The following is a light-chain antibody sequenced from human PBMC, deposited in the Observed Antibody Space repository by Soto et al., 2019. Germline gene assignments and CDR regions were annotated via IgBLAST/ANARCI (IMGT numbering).Light chain of an antibody. CDR3: QQRSNWPT. V-gene: IGKV3-11*01. Sequence: EIVLAQSPGTLSLSPGERATLSCRASQSVSSNLAWYQQKPGQAPRLLIYGASTRATGIPARFSGSGYGTDFTLTISSLEPEDFAVYYCQQRSNWPTFGQGTRLEI. CDR1: QSVSSN. J-gene: IGKJ5*01. CDR2: GAS.